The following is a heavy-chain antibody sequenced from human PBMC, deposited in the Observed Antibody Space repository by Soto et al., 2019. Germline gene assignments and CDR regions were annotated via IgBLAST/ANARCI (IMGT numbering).Heavy chain of an antibody. Sequence: QVQLVQSGAEVKKPGSSVTVSCKASGGTFSSYTISWVRQAPGQGLEWMGGIIPIFGTANYAQKFQGRVTITADDSTSTAYMELSSLRSEDTAVYYCARGNHMWLHWWYFDLCGRGTLVTVSS. D-gene: IGHD5-12*01. J-gene: IGHJ2*01. CDR2: IIPIFGTA. V-gene: IGHV1-69*12. CDR3: ARGNHMWLHWWYFDL. CDR1: GGTFSSYT.